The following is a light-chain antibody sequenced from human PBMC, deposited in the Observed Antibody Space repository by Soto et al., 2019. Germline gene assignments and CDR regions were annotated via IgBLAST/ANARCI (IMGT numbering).Light chain of an antibody. V-gene: IGKV3-20*01. J-gene: IGKJ4*01. CDR3: QQYGSSPPLT. Sequence: EIVLTQSPGTLSLSPGERATLSCRASQSVISSYLAWYQQKSGQAPRLLIFGASSRATGIPDRFSGSGSGTDFTLTISRLEPEDFGVYSCQQYGSSPPLTFGGGTKVEIK. CDR1: QSVISSY. CDR2: GAS.